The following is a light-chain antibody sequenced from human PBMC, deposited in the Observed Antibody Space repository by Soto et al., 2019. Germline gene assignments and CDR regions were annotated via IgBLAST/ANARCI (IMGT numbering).Light chain of an antibody. CDR1: TSDIGNYNY. CDR3: CSDTTSSTLGV. J-gene: IGLJ2*01. CDR2: DVS. Sequence: QSALTQPASVSGSPGQSITISCTGTTSDIGNYNYVSWYQQHPDKAPKLIIYDVSDRPLGVSTRFSGSKSGNTASLTISGLHAEDDADYCSCSDTTSSTLGVFGGGTKLTVL. V-gene: IGLV2-14*03.